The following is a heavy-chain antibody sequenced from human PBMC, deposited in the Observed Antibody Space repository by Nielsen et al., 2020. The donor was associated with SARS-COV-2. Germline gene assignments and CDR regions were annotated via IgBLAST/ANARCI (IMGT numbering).Heavy chain of an antibody. CDR3: ARDSWFGELLFDSNYYGMDV. CDR2: IYTGGST. V-gene: IGHV3-66*01. D-gene: IGHD3-10*01. Sequence: GESLKISCAASGFTFSSYAMSWVRQAPGKGLEWVSVIYTGGSTYYADSVKGRFTISRDNSKNTLFLQMNSLRAEDTAVYYCARDSWFGELLFDSNYYGMDVWGQGTTVTVSS. CDR1: GFTFSSYA. J-gene: IGHJ6*02.